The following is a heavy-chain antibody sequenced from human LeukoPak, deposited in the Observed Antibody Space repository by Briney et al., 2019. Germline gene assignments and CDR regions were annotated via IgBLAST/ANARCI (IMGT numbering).Heavy chain of an antibody. D-gene: IGHD3-3*01. CDR3: ASRQNTIYYMDI. CDR2: ISGSGGST. J-gene: IGHJ6*03. Sequence: GGSLRLSCAASGFTFNSYAMTWVRQAPGKGLEWVSSISGSGGSTYYADSVKGRFTISRDNSKNTLYLQMNSLRAEDTAVYYCASRQNTIYYMDIWGKGTTVPVSS. V-gene: IGHV3-23*01. CDR1: GFTFNSYA.